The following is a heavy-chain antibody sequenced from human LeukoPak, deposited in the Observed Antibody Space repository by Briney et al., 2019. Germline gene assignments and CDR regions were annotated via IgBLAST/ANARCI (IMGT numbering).Heavy chain of an antibody. CDR2: IYSGGST. D-gene: IGHD3-16*01. CDR1: GFTVSTNY. Sequence: PGGSLRLSCAASGFTVSTNYMSWVRQAPGKGLEWVSVIYSGGSTYYADSVKGRFTISRDNSKNTLYLQMNSLRAEDTAVYYCARSRDVWSWFDPWGQGTLVTVSS. V-gene: IGHV3-53*01. J-gene: IGHJ5*02. CDR3: ARSRDVWSWFDP.